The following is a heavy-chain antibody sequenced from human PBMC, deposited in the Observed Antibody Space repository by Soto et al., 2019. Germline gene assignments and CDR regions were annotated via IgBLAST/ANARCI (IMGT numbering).Heavy chain of an antibody. J-gene: IGHJ4*02. CDR1: PDSITSHY. CDR2: ISYSGNT. V-gene: IGHV4-59*08. CDR3: ARPTSMAVAGYFDY. Sequence: SETLSLTCSVSPDSITSHYWGWIRQPPGKGLEWIGYISYSGNTKSNPSLESRVTLSVDTSRNQFSLKLSSVTAADTAVYYCARPTSMAVAGYFDYWGQGTLVTVSS. D-gene: IGHD6-19*01.